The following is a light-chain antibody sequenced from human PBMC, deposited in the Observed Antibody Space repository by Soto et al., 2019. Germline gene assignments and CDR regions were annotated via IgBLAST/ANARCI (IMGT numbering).Light chain of an antibody. Sequence: EIMLTQSPGTLSLSPGERASLSCRASQSVSSTYLAWYQQKPGQAPRLLIYATSTRATGIPDRFSGSGSGTDFTLTISRLEPEDFAVYYCQQYGSSLWTFGQGTKVEIK. CDR3: QQYGSSLWT. CDR1: QSVSSTY. J-gene: IGKJ1*01. CDR2: ATS. V-gene: IGKV3-20*01.